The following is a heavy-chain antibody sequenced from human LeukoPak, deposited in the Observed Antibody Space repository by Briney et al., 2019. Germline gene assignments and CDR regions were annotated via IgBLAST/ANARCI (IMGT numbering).Heavy chain of an antibody. CDR2: ISGGGGST. J-gene: IGHJ4*02. D-gene: IGHD2-2*01. Sequence: GGSLGLSCAASEFTFSNYAMNWVRQAPGKGLEWVSGISGGGGSTYYADSVKGRFTISRDNAKNSLYLQMNSLRAEDTAVYYCARVTGSYAEIDYWGQGTLVTVSS. CDR1: EFTFSNYA. V-gene: IGHV3-23*01. CDR3: ARVTGSYAEIDY.